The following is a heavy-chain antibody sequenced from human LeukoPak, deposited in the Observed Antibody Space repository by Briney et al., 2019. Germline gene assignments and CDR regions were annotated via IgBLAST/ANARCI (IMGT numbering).Heavy chain of an antibody. Sequence: SETLSLTCTVSGGSIGTYYWSWVWQSPGKGLEWIGYIYVTGNRYNPYLQSRVTISVDTSRNQFLLKMSSVTAADSAVYYCARHIGGGIEDMDVWGKGTKVTVSS. V-gene: IGHV4-59*08. D-gene: IGHD3-16*02. J-gene: IGHJ6*03. CDR2: IYVTGN. CDR1: GGSIGTYY. CDR3: ARHIGGGIEDMDV.